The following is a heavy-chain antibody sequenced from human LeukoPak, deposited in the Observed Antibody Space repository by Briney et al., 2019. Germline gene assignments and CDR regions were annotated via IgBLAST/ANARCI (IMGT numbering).Heavy chain of an antibody. CDR2: IRTKLRNYAT. V-gene: IGHV3-73*01. Sequence: PGGSLRLSCATSGFIFSRSDMHWVRQASGRGLEWVGRIRTKLRNYATAYAASVKGRFTISRDDSGDTAYLQMNSLKTEDTAVYYCTTYISGHYWGQGTLVTVSS. CDR3: TTYISGHY. CDR1: GFIFSRSD. J-gene: IGHJ4*02. D-gene: IGHD1-20*01.